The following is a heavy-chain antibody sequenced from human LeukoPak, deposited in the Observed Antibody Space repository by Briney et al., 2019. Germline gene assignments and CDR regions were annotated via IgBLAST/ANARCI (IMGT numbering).Heavy chain of an antibody. CDR1: GFTFSSYA. Sequence: PGGSLRLSCAASGFTFSSYAMHWVRQAPGKGLEWVAVISYDGSNKYYADSVKGRFTISRDNSKNTLYLQMNSLRAEDTAVYYCASDGVGWFGEPTFLPYNWFDPWGQGTLVTVSS. CDR3: ASDGVGWFGEPTFLPYNWFDP. D-gene: IGHD3-10*01. V-gene: IGHV3-30*01. J-gene: IGHJ5*02. CDR2: ISYDGSNK.